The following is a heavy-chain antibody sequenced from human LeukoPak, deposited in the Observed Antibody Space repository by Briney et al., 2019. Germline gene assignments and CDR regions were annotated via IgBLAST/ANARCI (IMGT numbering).Heavy chain of an antibody. V-gene: IGHV3-23*01. CDR3: ARDSNWNNGGFDY. D-gene: IGHD1/OR15-1a*01. Sequence: GGSLRLSCAASGFTFSSYAMSRVRQAPGKGLEWVSAISGNGGSTYYGDSVKGRFTISRDNVKNTLHLQMSSLRAEDTAIYYCARDSNWNNGGFDYWGQGTLVTVSA. CDR2: ISGNGGST. CDR1: GFTFSSYA. J-gene: IGHJ4*02.